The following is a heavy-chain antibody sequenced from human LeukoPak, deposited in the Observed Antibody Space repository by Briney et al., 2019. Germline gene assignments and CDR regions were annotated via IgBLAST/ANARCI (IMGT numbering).Heavy chain of an antibody. Sequence: GGSLRLSCVASGFTFSSYWMSWVRQAPGKGLEWVANIKQDGTAKYYVDSVKGRFAISRDNAENSLYLQMNNLRAEDTAVYYCVTYSQVVADSFSIWGQGTMVTVSS. CDR3: VTYSQVVADSFSI. J-gene: IGHJ3*02. D-gene: IGHD2-15*01. CDR1: GFTFSSYW. V-gene: IGHV3-7*01. CDR2: IKQDGTAK.